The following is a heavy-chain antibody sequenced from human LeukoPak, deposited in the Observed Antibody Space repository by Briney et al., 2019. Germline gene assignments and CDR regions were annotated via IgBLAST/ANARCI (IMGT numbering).Heavy chain of an antibody. J-gene: IGHJ4*02. CDR1: GYTPTELS. V-gene: IGHV1-24*01. CDR3: ATEGYSSGWFL. Sequence: PMASAKVSSKVSGYTPTELSMHWVPHTPGKRLEWMGGFDPEDGETIYAQKLRGRVTMTEEPSTDTAYMELSSLRSEDTAVYYCATEGYSSGWFLWGQGTLVTVSS. D-gene: IGHD6-19*01. CDR2: FDPEDGET.